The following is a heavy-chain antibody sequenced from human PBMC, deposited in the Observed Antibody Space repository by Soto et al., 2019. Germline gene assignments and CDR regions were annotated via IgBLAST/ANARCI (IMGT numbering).Heavy chain of an antibody. CDR1: GFSVTTNH. Sequence: VGSLRLSCAVSGFSVTTNHMTWVRQAPGKGLEWVSIIYSGGATDYADSVKGRLTISRDNSKNTLHLQMNSLRGEDTAIYYCVRNYGAVWGQGTTVTVSS. CDR3: VRNYGAV. J-gene: IGHJ6*02. D-gene: IGHD3-16*01. V-gene: IGHV3-66*01. CDR2: IYSGGAT.